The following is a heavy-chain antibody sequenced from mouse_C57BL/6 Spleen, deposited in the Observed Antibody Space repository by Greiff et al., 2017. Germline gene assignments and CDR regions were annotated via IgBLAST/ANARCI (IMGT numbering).Heavy chain of an antibody. CDR2: ISSGGDYI. J-gene: IGHJ2*01. Sequence: EVKLVESGEGLVKPGGSLKLSCAASGFTFSSYAMSWVRQTPEKRLEWVAYISSGGDYIYYADTVKGRFTISRENARNTLYLQMSSLKTEDTAMYYCTRRYGSSYYFDYWGQGTTLTVSS. CDR3: TRRYGSSYYFDY. V-gene: IGHV5S21*01. CDR1: GFTFSSYA. D-gene: IGHD1-1*01.